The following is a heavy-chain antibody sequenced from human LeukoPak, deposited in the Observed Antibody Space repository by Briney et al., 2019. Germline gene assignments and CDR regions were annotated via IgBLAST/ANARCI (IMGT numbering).Heavy chain of an antibody. Sequence: GASVKVSCKASGYTFTAQYMHWVRQAPGQGLEWMGWINPNNGDTKYAQSFLGRVTMTRDTSTTTAYMELSRLTSDDTAVYYCASYPRYSSSPPFDYWGQGTLVTVSP. CDR1: GYTFTAQY. V-gene: IGHV1-2*02. D-gene: IGHD6-6*01. CDR2: INPNNGDT. CDR3: ASYPRYSSSPPFDY. J-gene: IGHJ4*02.